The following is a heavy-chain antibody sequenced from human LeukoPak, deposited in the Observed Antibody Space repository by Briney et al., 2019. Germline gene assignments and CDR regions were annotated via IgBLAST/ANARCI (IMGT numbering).Heavy chain of an antibody. Sequence: SETLSLTCTVSGGSITSFYWTWIRQPPGKGLESIGYIYHSGSTNYNPSLKSRVTISVDTAKNQFSLKLRSVTAADTAVYYCARLPYSSAWTSYWYFDLWGRGTLVTVSS. CDR2: IYHSGST. CDR1: GGSITSFY. V-gene: IGHV4-59*01. CDR3: ARLPYSSAWTSYWYFDL. J-gene: IGHJ2*01. D-gene: IGHD6-25*01.